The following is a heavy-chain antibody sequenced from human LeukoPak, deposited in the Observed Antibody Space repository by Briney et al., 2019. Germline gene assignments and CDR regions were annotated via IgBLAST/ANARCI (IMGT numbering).Heavy chain of an antibody. Sequence: GGSLRLSCAASGFTFSSYSMNWVRQAPGKGLEWVSYISSSSSNIYYADSVRGRFTISRDNAKNSLYLQMNSLRAEDTALYYCARDPTHESSGYPFDYWGQGTLVTVSS. D-gene: IGHD3-22*01. CDR3: ARDPTHESSGYPFDY. J-gene: IGHJ4*02. CDR2: ISSSSSNI. V-gene: IGHV3-48*01. CDR1: GFTFSSYS.